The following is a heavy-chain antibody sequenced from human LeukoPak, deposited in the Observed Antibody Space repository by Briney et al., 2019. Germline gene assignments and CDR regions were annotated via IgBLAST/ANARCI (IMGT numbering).Heavy chain of an antibody. CDR1: GFTFNNAW. Sequence: GGSLRLSCAASGFTFNNAWMSWVRQAPGKGLEWVGRIKSKTDGGTTDYAAPVKGRFTISRDDSKNTLYLQMNSLKTEDTAVYYCTTVPGYVPRHYYYMDVWGKGTTVTVSS. V-gene: IGHV3-15*01. J-gene: IGHJ6*03. D-gene: IGHD6-13*01. CDR3: TTVPGYVPRHYYYMDV. CDR2: IKSKTDGGTT.